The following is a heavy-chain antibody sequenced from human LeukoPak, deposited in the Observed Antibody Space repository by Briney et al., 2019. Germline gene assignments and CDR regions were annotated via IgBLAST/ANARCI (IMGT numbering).Heavy chain of an antibody. Sequence: NPSETLSLKCTVSGDSISSADYYWSWIRQPAGKGLEWIGRIYTSGSTNYNPTLKSRVTISADTSKNQFFLKLSSVTAADTAVYYCARESDLSHYDRTDYWGQGTLVTVSS. J-gene: IGHJ4*02. CDR2: IYTSGST. V-gene: IGHV4-61*02. CDR3: ARESDLSHYDRTDY. CDR1: GDSISSADYY. D-gene: IGHD3-22*01.